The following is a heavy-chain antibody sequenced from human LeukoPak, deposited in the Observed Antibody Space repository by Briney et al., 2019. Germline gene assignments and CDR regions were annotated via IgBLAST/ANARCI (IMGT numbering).Heavy chain of an antibody. V-gene: IGHV3-21*01. D-gene: IGHD3-10*01. CDR1: GFTFSSYS. J-gene: IGHJ4*02. CDR3: ARILSGGSGSYYKEIDY. Sequence: PGGSPRLSCAASGFTFSSYSMNWVRQAPGKGLEWVSSISSTSGKIYYADSVKGRFTISRDNAKNSLDLQMNSLRAEDTAVYYCARILSGGSGSYYKEIDYWGQGTPVTVSS. CDR2: ISSTSGKI.